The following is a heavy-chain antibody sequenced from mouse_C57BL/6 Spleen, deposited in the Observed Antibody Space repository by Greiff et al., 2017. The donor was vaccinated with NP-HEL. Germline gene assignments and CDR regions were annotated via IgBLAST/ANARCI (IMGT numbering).Heavy chain of an antibody. J-gene: IGHJ2*01. CDR1: GYTFTSYW. CDR2: IYPGSGST. V-gene: IGHV1-55*01. Sequence: QVQLQQPGAELVKPGASVKMSCKASGYTFTSYWIPWVKQRPGQGLEWIGDIYPGSGSTNYNEKFKSKATLTVDTSSSTAYLQLSSLTSEDTAVYYCAKEWTSADYWGQGTTLTVSS. CDR3: AKEWTSADY.